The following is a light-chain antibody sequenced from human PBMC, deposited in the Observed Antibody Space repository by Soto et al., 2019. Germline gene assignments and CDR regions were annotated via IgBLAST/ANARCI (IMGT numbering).Light chain of an antibody. Sequence: SYELTQPPSVAVAPGTTASISCEGNDIGRKSVHWYQKKSGQAPVLVIHSDNDRPSGIPDRFSGSNYGNTATLTISRAEAGDEAVYYCHVWDSITNHVVFGGGTKLTVL. CDR3: HVWDSITNHVV. J-gene: IGLJ2*01. CDR2: SDN. CDR1: DIGRKS. V-gene: IGLV3-21*04.